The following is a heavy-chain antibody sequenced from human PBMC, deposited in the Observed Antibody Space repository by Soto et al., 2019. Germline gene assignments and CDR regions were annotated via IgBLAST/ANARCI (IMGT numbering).Heavy chain of an antibody. Sequence: PSQTLSLPCAISGDSVSSNSSAWILIRQSPSRGLEWLGRAYYRSKWYNDYALSVKSRITLNPDTSKNQFSLQLNSVTPEDTAVYYCARGNHDNWFDPWGQGTLVTVSS. J-gene: IGHJ5*02. CDR2: AYYRSKWYN. CDR3: ARGNHDNWFDP. CDR1: GDSVSSNSSA. V-gene: IGHV6-1*01.